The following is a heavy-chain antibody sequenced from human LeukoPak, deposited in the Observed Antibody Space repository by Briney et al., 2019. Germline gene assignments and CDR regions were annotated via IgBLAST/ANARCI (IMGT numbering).Heavy chain of an antibody. D-gene: IGHD5-12*01. J-gene: IGHJ4*02. CDR2: INHNGST. CDR3: ARGKGLRSSFDS. CDR1: RGSLRGYY. Sequence: PETLCLTRADPRGSLRGYYWSRLRQPPGKGLEWIGEINHNGSTNYKPSRMSRVTISVDTPKNQFSVKLNSVTAADTAVYYCARGKGLRSSFDSWGQGTMVTVSS. V-gene: IGHV4-34*01.